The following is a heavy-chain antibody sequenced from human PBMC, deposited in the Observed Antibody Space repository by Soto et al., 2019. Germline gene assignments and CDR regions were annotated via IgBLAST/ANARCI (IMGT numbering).Heavy chain of an antibody. CDR3: AAVQAGTCWFDP. V-gene: IGHV1-18*01. Sequence: QVQLVQSGAEVKKPGASVKVSCKASGYTFTSYGISWVRQAPGQGLAWMGWISAYNGNTNYAQKLQGRVTITTATSTSTAYMELRSLRSDDTAVYYCAAVQAGTCWFDPWGQGTLVTVSS. J-gene: IGHJ5*02. D-gene: IGHD1-1*01. CDR2: ISAYNGNT. CDR1: GYTFTSYG.